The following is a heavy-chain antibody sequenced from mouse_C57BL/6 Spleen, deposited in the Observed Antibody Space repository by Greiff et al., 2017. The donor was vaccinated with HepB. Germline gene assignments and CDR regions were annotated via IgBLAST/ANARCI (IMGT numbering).Heavy chain of an antibody. J-gene: IGHJ2*01. V-gene: IGHV1-69*01. Sequence: VQLQQPGAELVMPGASVKLSCKASGYTFTSYWMHWVKQRPGQGLEWIGEIDPSDSYTNYNQKFKGKSTLTVDKSSSTAYMQLSSLTSEGSAVYYCARVGTTVALDYWGQGTTLTVSS. CDR2: IDPSDSYT. CDR1: GYTFTSYW. CDR3: ARVGTTVALDY. D-gene: IGHD1-1*01.